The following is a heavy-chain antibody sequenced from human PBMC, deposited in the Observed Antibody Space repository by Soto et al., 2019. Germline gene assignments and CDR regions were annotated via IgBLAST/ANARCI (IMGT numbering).Heavy chain of an antibody. J-gene: IGHJ4*02. CDR1: GFTFSSYA. CDR2: ISGSGGST. V-gene: IGHV3-23*01. CDR3: AIEPGEATIEGPYDY. Sequence: GGSLRLSCAASGFTFSSYAMSWVRQAPGKGLEWVSAISGSGGSTYYADSVKGRFTISRDNSKNTLYLQMNSLRAEDTAVYYCAIEPGEATIEGPYDYWGQGTLVTVSS. D-gene: IGHD5-12*01.